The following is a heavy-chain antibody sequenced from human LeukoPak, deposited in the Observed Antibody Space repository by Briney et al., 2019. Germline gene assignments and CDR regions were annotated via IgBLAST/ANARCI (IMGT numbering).Heavy chain of an antibody. Sequence: SLKVSCKVPGGTFNTYGITWVRQAPGQGLEWMGRIIPVLEMATYAQKYEGRVKVTADKSTTTIYLFLSSLTSDDTAVYYCARGRNYFDYWGQGSLVTVSS. V-gene: IGHV1-69*04. CDR1: GGTFNTYG. CDR3: ARGRNYFDY. J-gene: IGHJ4*01. CDR2: IIPVLEMA.